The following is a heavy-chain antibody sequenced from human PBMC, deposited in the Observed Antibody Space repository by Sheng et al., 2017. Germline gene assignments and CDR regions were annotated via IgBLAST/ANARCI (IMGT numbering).Heavy chain of an antibody. V-gene: IGHV4-39*07. CDR1: GDSISSTNYY. Sequence: QLQLQESGPGLVKPSETLSSPRSVSGDSISSTNYYWAWIRQPPREGAWSGLGGIYYSGRTFYNPPLNSRATISRDTSKNQFSLRLRSVTAADTAVYYCATYSSNAGRVDYWGQGTLVTVSP. CDR2: IYYSGRT. D-gene: IGHD6-13*01. J-gene: IGHJ4*02. CDR3: ATYSSNAGRVDY.